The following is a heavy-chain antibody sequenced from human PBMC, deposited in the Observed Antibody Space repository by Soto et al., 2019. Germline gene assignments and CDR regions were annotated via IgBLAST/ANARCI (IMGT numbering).Heavy chain of an antibody. V-gene: IGHV4-39*01. J-gene: IGHJ4*02. D-gene: IGHD3-22*01. CDR3: ARSTYYGDSSGYYRHFDY. CDR2: IYYRGST. Sequence: PSETLSLTCTVSGGSISSGSYYWGWIRQPPGKGLEWIGSIYYRGSTYYNPSLKSRVTVSVDTSKNQFPLKLNSVTAADTAVYYCARSTYYGDSSGYYRHFDYWGQGTLVTVSS. CDR1: GGSISSGSYY.